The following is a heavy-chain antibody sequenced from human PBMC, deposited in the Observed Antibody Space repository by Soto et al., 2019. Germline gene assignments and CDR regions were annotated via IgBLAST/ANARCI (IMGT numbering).Heavy chain of an antibody. D-gene: IGHD3-16*01. J-gene: IGHJ6*02. CDR2: IIPIFGTA. V-gene: IGHV1-69*13. Sequence: SVKVSCKASGGTFSSYAISWVRQAPGQGLEWMGGIIPIFGTANYAQKFQGKVTITADESTSTAYMELSSLRSEDTAVYYCANRVLPGGYYYYGMDVWGQGTTVTVSS. CDR1: GGTFSSYA. CDR3: ANRVLPGGYYYYGMDV.